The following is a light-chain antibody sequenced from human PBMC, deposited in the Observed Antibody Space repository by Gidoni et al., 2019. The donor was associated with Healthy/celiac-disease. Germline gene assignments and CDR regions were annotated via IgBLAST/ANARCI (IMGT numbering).Light chain of an antibody. CDR3: QTWGTGIQV. CDR1: SGHSSYA. Sequence: QLVLPHLPSASASPGASVKLTCTLSSGHSSYAIAWHQQQPEKGPRYLMKLNSDGSHSKGDRIPDRFSGSSSGAARYLTISSLQSEDEADYYCQTWGTGIQVFGGGTKLTVL. J-gene: IGLJ2*01. CDR2: LNSDGSH. V-gene: IGLV4-69*01.